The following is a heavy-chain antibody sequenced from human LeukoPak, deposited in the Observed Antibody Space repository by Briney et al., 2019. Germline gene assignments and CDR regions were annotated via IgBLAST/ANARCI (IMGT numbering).Heavy chain of an antibody. CDR3: ARELPPVVNFYFDS. D-gene: IGHD3-22*01. CDR2: ISYDGSNK. V-gene: IGHV3-30*03. J-gene: IGHJ4*02. Sequence: GGSLRLSCAASGFTFSTYGMHWVRQAPGKGLEWVAVISYDGSNKYYTDSVKGRFSISRDNSKNTLYLQMNSLRAEDTAVYYCARELPPVVNFYFDSWGQGTLVTVSS. CDR1: GFTFSTYG.